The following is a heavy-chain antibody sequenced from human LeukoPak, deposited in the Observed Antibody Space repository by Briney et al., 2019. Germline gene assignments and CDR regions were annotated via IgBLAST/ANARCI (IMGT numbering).Heavy chain of an antibody. CDR1: GDSLSSGGYY. CDR2: ISNSGTT. D-gene: IGHD2-21*02. Sequence: SQTLSLTCAVSGDSLSSGGYYWTWIRQHPGKGLEWIGYISNSGTTSYSPSLKSRVSISVDTSNNQFSLRLSSVTAADTAVYYCARDVVVTSSPDAFDIWGQGTMVTVSS. J-gene: IGHJ3*02. CDR3: ARDVVVTSSPDAFDI. V-gene: IGHV4-31*11.